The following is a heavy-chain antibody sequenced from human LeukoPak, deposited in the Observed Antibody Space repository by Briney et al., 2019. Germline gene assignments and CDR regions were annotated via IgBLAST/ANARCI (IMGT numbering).Heavy chain of an antibody. CDR3: ASRNFYCSSTSCYDAFDI. J-gene: IGHJ3*02. V-gene: IGHV1-18*01. CDR2: ISAYNGST. D-gene: IGHD2-2*01. Sequence: ASVKVSCKASGYTFTSYGISWVRQAPGQGLEWMGWISAYNGSTNYAQKLQGRVTMTTDTSTSTAYMELRSLRSDDTAVYYCASRNFYCSSTSCYDAFDIWGQGTMVTVSP. CDR1: GYTFTSYG.